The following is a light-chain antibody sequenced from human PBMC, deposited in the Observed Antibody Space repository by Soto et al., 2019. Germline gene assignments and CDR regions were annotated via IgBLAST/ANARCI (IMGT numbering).Light chain of an antibody. CDR2: GAS. J-gene: IGKJ1*01. Sequence: EIVLTQSPGTLSLSPGERATLSCRASQSVSSNFLAWYQQRPGQAPRLLIYGASIRATGIPARFSGSGSGTDFTLTISSLEAEDFAVYYCQQRSDWPPTFGQGTKVEIK. V-gene: IGKV3-11*01. CDR1: QSVSSN. CDR3: QQRSDWPPT.